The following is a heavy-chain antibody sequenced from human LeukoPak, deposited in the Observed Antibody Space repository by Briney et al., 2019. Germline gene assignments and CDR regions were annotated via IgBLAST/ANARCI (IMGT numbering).Heavy chain of an antibody. CDR1: GFTFDDYG. V-gene: IGHV3-20*04. CDR3: ARLANYCSSTSCYIYYFDY. J-gene: IGHJ4*02. CDR2: INWNGGST. D-gene: IGHD2-2*02. Sequence: GGSLRLSXAASGFTFDDYGMSWVRHAPGKGLEWVSGINWNGGSTGYADSVKGRFTISRDNAKNSLYLQMNSLRAEDTALYYCARLANYCSSTSCYIYYFDYWGQGTLVTVSS.